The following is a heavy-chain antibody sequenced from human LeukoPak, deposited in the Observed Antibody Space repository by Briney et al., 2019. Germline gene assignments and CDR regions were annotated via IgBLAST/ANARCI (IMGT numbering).Heavy chain of an antibody. V-gene: IGHV1-69*04. D-gene: IGHD1-14*01. CDR3: ARDPEGANDY. CDR1: GGTFSSYA. Sequence: ASVKVSCKASGGTFSSYAISWVRQAPGQGREWMGRIIPILGIANYAQKFQGRVTITADKSTSTAYMELSNLRSEDTAVYYCARDPEGANDYWGQGTLVTVSS. CDR2: IIPILGIA. J-gene: IGHJ4*02.